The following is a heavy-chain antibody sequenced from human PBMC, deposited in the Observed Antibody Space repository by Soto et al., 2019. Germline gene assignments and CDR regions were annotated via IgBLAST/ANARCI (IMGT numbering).Heavy chain of an antibody. D-gene: IGHD3-22*01. J-gene: IGHJ6*02. CDR1: GFTFSSYA. CDR2: ISYDGSNK. CDR3: AREGGYYDSSGYSYYYYYGMDV. V-gene: IGHV3-30-3*01. Sequence: GGSLRLSCAASGFTFSSYAMHWVRQAPGKGLEWVAVISYDGSNKYYADSVKGRFTISRDNSKNTLYLQMNSLRAEDTAVYYCAREGGYYDSSGYSYYYYYGMDVWGQGTTVTVSS.